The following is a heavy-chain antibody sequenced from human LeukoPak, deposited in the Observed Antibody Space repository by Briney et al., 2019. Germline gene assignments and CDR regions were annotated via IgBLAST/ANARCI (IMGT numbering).Heavy chain of an antibody. CDR3: ARGGPLRFLEWLLGSWFDP. Sequence: PSETLSLTCAVYGGSFSGYYWSWIRQPPGKGLEWIGEINHSGSTNYNPSLKSRVTISVDTSKNQFSLKLSSVTAADTAVYYCARGGPLRFLEWLLGSWFDPWGQGTLVTVSS. D-gene: IGHD3-3*01. J-gene: IGHJ5*02. CDR1: GGSFSGYY. CDR2: INHSGST. V-gene: IGHV4-34*01.